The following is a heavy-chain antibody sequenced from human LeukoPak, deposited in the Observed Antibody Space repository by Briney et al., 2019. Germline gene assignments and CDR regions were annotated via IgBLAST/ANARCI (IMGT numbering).Heavy chain of an antibody. CDR1: GFTLNTYW. J-gene: IGHJ4*02. CDR3: ARDGGGAGNYCVDC. Sequence: GGSLRLSCEASGFTLNTYWMQWVRQAPGKGLIWVSRISSEGRSTTYADSVKGRVTISRDNAKNTLHLHMNSLRVEDTAVYYCARDGGGAGNYCVDCWGQGTLVTVSS. D-gene: IGHD3-10*01. V-gene: IGHV3-74*01. CDR2: ISSEGRST.